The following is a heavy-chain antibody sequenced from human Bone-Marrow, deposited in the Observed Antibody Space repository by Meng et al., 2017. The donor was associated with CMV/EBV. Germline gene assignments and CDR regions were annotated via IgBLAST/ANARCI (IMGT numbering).Heavy chain of an antibody. V-gene: IGHV3-74*01. Sequence: GESLKISCAASGFPFTGYWMHWVRRAPGMGLVWVSRINNDGSEATYADSVKGRFSISRDNDKNTLYLQMNSLRAEDTAVYYCARGYCGGDCYGRHYYYCGMDVWGQGTTVTVSS. J-gene: IGHJ6*02. CDR3: ARGYCGGDCYGRHYYYCGMDV. D-gene: IGHD2-21*01. CDR2: INNDGSEA. CDR1: GFPFTGYW.